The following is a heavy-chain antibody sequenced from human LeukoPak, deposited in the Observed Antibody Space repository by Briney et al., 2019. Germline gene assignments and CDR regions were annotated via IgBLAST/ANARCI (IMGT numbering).Heavy chain of an antibody. Sequence: GGSLRLSCAASGFTFSSYAMHWVRQAPGKGLEWVAVISYDGSNKYYADSVKGRFTISRDNSKNTLYLQMNSLRAEDTAVYYCARDRAGASPDSSSWQNNYYYYYGMDVWGQGTTVTVSS. CDR3: ARDRAGASPDSSSWQNNYYYYYGMDV. CDR1: GFTFSSYA. CDR2: ISYDGSNK. D-gene: IGHD6-13*01. J-gene: IGHJ6*02. V-gene: IGHV3-30*04.